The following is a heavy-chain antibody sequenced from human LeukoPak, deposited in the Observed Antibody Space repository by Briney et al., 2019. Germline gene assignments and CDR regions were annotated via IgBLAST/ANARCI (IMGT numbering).Heavy chain of an antibody. CDR1: GGSFSGYY. J-gene: IGHJ4*02. D-gene: IGHD3-22*01. V-gene: IGHV4-34*01. CDR3: ARGGRESYYYDSSGYGTYFDY. CDR2: INHSGST. Sequence: SETLSLTCAVYGGSFSGYYWSWIRQPPGKGLEWMGEINHSGSTNYNPSLKSRGTISVDTYKNQFSLKLSSVTAADTAVYYCARGGRESYYYDSSGYGTYFDYWGQGTLVTVSS.